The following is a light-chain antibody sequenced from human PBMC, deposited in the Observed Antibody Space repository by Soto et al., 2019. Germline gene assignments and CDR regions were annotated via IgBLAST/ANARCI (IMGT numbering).Light chain of an antibody. V-gene: IGLV2-8*01. CDR2: EVS. CDR3: RSSAASIVL. CDR1: SSDVGGYNY. J-gene: IGLJ2*01. Sequence: QSALTQPPSASGSPGQSVTISCTGTSSDVGGYNYVSWYQPHPGKAPKLMISEVSKRPSGVPDRFSGSKSGNTASLPVSGLQAEDEAAYYCRSSAASIVLFGGGTKHTVL.